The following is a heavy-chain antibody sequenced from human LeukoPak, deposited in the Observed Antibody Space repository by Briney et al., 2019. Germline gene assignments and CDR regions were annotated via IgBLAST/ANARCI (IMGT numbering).Heavy chain of an antibody. CDR3: ATNGPYGAGTYISADY. J-gene: IGHJ4*02. V-gene: IGHV3-30*04. CDR2: ISYDGSYK. D-gene: IGHD3-10*01. CDR1: GFTFSSYA. Sequence: GRSLRLSCAASGFTFSSYAMHWVRQAPGKGLEWVAVISYDGSYKSYADSVKGRFTISRDNSKNTLYLQMNSLRAEDTAVYYCATNGPYGAGTYISADYWGQGTLVTVSS.